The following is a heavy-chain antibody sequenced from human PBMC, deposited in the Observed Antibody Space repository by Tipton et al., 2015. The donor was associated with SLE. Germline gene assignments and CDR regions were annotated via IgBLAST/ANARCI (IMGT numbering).Heavy chain of an antibody. D-gene: IGHD3-22*01. Sequence: QSGPEVKKPGASVKVSCKASGYTFTGYYMHWVRQAPGQGLEWMGWMNPNSGGTNYAQKFQGRVTMTRDTSIGTAYMELSRLRSDDTAVYYCARDTRNHYYDSSGYPYWYFDLWGRGTLVTVSS. CDR3: ARDTRNHYYDSSGYPYWYFDL. V-gene: IGHV1-2*02. CDR1: GYTFTGYY. J-gene: IGHJ2*01. CDR2: MNPNSGGT.